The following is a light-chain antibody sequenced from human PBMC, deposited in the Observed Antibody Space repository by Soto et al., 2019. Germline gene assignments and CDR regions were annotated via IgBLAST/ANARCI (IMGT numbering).Light chain of an antibody. Sequence: EIVLMQSPGTLSLSPGERATLSCRASQSLTSYKLAWYQQKPGQSPRLLIYGASSRAPGIPDRFSGSGSGTDFTFTISRLEPEDYAVYYCLQYDTAPRTFGQGTKVDIQ. CDR2: GAS. V-gene: IGKV3-20*01. J-gene: IGKJ1*01. CDR1: QSLTSYK. CDR3: LQYDTAPRT.